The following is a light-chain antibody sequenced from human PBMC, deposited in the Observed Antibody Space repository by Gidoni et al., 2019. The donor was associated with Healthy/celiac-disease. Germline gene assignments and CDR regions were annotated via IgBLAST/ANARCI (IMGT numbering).Light chain of an antibody. CDR2: GKN. CDR3: NSRDSSGNHPV. V-gene: IGLV3-19*01. J-gene: IGLJ2*01. CDR1: SLRSYY. Sequence: SSELTQDPAVSVALGQTARITCPGDSLRSYYASWYQQKPGQAPVLVIYGKNNRPSGIPDRFSGSSSGNTASLTITGAQAEDEADYYCNSRDSSGNHPVFGGGTKLTVL.